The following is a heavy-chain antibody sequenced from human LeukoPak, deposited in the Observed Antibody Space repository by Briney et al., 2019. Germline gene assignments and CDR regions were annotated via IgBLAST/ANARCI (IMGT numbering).Heavy chain of an antibody. CDR3: ARQTEYYYDSSGPFLYAFDI. CDR1: GGSISSYY. D-gene: IGHD3-22*01. Sequence: PSETLSLTCTVSGGSISSYYWNWIRQPPGKGLEWIGYIYYSGSTNYNPSLKSRVTISVDTSKNQFSLKLSSVTAADTAVYYCARQTEYYYDSSGPFLYAFDIWGQGTMVTVSS. V-gene: IGHV4-59*08. J-gene: IGHJ3*02. CDR2: IYYSGST.